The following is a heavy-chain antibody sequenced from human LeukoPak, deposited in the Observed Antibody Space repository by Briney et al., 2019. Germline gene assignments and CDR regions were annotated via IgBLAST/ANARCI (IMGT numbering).Heavy chain of an antibody. V-gene: IGHV1-69*04. J-gene: IGHJ3*02. Sequence: ASVKVSCKASGGTFSSYAISWVRQAPGQGLEWMGRIIPILGIANYAQKFQGRVTITADKSTSTAYMELSSLRAEDTAVYYCARVVDYDILTGYYRDAFDIWGQGTMVTVSS. CDR2: IIPILGIA. CDR1: GGTFSSYA. CDR3: ARVVDYDILTGYYRDAFDI. D-gene: IGHD3-9*01.